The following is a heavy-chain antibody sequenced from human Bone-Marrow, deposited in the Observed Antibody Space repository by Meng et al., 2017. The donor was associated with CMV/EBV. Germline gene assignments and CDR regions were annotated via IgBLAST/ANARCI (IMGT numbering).Heavy chain of an antibody. J-gene: IGHJ6*02. CDR2: IKEDGSEK. CDR3: ARPARTTDYYDSSGLRPKRGMDV. CDR1: GFTFSSYW. Sequence: GESLKISCAASGFTFSSYWMSWVRQAPGKGLEWVANIKEDGSEKNYVDSVKGRFTISRDNAKNSLYLQMNSLRAEDTAVYYCARPARTTDYYDSSGLRPKRGMDVWGQGTTVTVSS. V-gene: IGHV3-7*01. D-gene: IGHD3-22*01.